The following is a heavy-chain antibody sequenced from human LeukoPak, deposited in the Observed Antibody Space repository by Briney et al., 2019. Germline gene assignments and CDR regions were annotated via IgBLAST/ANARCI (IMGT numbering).Heavy chain of an antibody. CDR2: ISGSGGST. CDR3: GLRAQYYYLDV. V-gene: IGHV3-23*01. CDR1: GFTFSSYA. D-gene: IGHD5/OR15-5a*01. Sequence: GGSLRLSCAASGFTFSSYAMSRVRQAPGKGLEWVSAISGSGGSTYYADSVKGRFTIFRDNSKNTLYLQMNSLRAEDTAVYYCGLRAQYYYLDVWGKGTTVTVSS. J-gene: IGHJ6*03.